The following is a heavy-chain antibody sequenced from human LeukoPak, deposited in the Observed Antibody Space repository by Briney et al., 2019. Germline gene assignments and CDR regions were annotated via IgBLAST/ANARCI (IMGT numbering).Heavy chain of an antibody. D-gene: IGHD3-10*01. CDR3: ARDPNYFGSRPFDS. Sequence: SETLSLTCTVSGGSISSYYWGGIRHPPGKELEGIGYIYHSGSATYNPSLSSRVTISIDTSKNQFSLKLTSVTAADTAVYYCARDPNYFGSRPFDSWGQGTLVTVSS. J-gene: IGHJ4*02. CDR2: IYHSGSA. CDR1: GGSISSYY. V-gene: IGHV4-59*12.